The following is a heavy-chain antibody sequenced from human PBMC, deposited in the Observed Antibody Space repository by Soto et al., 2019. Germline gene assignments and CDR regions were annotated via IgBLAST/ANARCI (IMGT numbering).Heavy chain of an antibody. Sequence: GGSLRLSCAASGFTFSSYEMNWVRQAPGKGLEWVSYISSSGSTIYYADSVKGRFTISRDNAKNSLYLQMNSLRAEDTAVYYCASKDEYSSGWYVSGFDYWGQGTLVTV. V-gene: IGHV3-48*03. J-gene: IGHJ4*02. CDR1: GFTFSSYE. CDR3: ASKDEYSSGWYVSGFDY. D-gene: IGHD6-19*01. CDR2: ISSSGSTI.